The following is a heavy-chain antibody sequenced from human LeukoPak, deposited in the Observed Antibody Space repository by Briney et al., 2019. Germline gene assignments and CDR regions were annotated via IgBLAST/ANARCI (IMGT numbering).Heavy chain of an antibody. CDR3: ARGIVAVANRYYFDY. J-gene: IGHJ4*02. Sequence: PGGSLRLSCAASEFTFSSYSMNWVRQAPGKGLEWVSSISSSSSYIYYADSVKGRFTISRDNAKNSLYLQMNSLRAEDTAVYYCARGIVAVANRYYFDYWGQGTLVTVSS. D-gene: IGHD6-19*01. CDR1: EFTFSSYS. CDR2: ISSSSSYI. V-gene: IGHV3-21*01.